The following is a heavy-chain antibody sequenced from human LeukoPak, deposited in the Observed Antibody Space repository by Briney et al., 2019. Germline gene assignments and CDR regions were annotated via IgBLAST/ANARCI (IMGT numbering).Heavy chain of an antibody. Sequence: GGSLRLSCAASGFTFSSYAMHWVRQAPGKGLEWVAVISYDGSNKYYADSVKGRFTISRDNSKNTLYLQMNSLRAEDTAVYYCARGLPMVSYGMDVWGQGTTVTVSS. J-gene: IGHJ6*02. V-gene: IGHV3-30*04. CDR3: ARGLPMVSYGMDV. D-gene: IGHD2-8*01. CDR1: GFTFSSYA. CDR2: ISYDGSNK.